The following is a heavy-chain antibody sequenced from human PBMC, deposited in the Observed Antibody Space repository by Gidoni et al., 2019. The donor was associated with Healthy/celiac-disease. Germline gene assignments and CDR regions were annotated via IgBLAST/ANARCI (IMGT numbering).Heavy chain of an antibody. D-gene: IGHD3-3*01. CDR3: AKDVRFLEPSNWFDP. CDR2: ISYDGSNK. Sequence: QVQLVESGGGVVQPGRSLRLSCAASGFTFRSYGKHWVRQAPGKGLQWVAVISYDGSNKYYADSVKGRFTISRDNSKNTLYLQMNSLRAEDTAVYYCAKDVRFLEPSNWFDPWGQGTLVTVSS. CDR1: GFTFRSYG. V-gene: IGHV3-30*18. J-gene: IGHJ5*02.